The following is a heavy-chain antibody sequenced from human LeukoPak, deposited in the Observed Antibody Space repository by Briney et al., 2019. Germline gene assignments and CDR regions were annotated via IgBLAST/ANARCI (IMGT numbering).Heavy chain of an antibody. CDR2: ISYDGSNK. Sequence: GGSLRLSCEASGFTFSSNSMNWVRQAPGKGLEWVAVISYDGSNKYYADSVKGRFTISRDNPKNTLYLQMDSLRTEDTAVYYCARGPSLAVAGDYWGQGTLVTVSS. CDR3: ARGPSLAVAGDY. D-gene: IGHD6-19*01. CDR1: GFTFSSNS. V-gene: IGHV3-30*03. J-gene: IGHJ4*02.